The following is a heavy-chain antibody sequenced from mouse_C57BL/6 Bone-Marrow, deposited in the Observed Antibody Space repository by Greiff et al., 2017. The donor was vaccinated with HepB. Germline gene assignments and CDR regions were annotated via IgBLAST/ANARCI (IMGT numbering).Heavy chain of an antibody. Sequence: EVQGVESGGDLVKPGGSLKLSCAASGFTFSSYGMSWVRQTPDKRLEWVATISSGGSYTYYPDSVKGRFTISRDNAKNTLYLQMSSLKSEDTAMYYCARLVPYYYGSSYVAYWGQGTLVTVSA. V-gene: IGHV5-6*01. J-gene: IGHJ3*01. D-gene: IGHD1-1*01. CDR1: GFTFSSYG. CDR3: ARLVPYYYGSSYVAY. CDR2: ISSGGSYT.